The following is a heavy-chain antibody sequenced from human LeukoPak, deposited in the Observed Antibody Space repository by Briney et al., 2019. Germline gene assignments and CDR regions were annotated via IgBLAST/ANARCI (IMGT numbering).Heavy chain of an antibody. CDR1: GFTFSRYD. D-gene: IGHD5/OR15-5a*01. CDR2: ISISGVTK. V-gene: IGHV3-48*03. J-gene: IGHJ4*02. Sequence: LAGGSLRLSCATFGFTFSRYDYNWVRQAPGKGLEWISYISISGVTKYYADSVRGRFTVSRDNARDSLYLQMDSLRAEDTATYYCTSHGSTYYFDYCGQGTQVTVSS. CDR3: TSHGSTYYFDY.